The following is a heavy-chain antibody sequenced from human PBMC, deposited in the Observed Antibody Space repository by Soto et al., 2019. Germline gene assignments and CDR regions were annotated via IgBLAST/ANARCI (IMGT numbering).Heavy chain of an antibody. D-gene: IGHD3-10*01. CDR2: ISSSSSYI. CDR3: ASDKLLWFGESHYGMDV. J-gene: IGHJ6*02. Sequence: EVQLVESGGGLVKPGGSLRLSCAASGFTFSSYSMNWVRQAPGKGLEWVSSISSSSSYIYYADSVKGRFTISRDNAKNSLYLQMNSLTAEDTAVYYCASDKLLWFGESHYGMDVWGQGTTVTVSS. V-gene: IGHV3-21*01. CDR1: GFTFSSYS.